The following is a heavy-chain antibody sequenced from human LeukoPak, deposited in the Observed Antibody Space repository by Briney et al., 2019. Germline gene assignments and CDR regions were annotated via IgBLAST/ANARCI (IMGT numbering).Heavy chain of an antibody. CDR3: ARDPNGDYVGAFDFQR. D-gene: IGHD4-17*01. Sequence: GGSLRLSCPPSGLTFSNFAMTWVRQVPGKGREWVSSISGAGTYYAESVKGRFTISRDNYKNTVYLQMNSLRAEDTALYYCARDPNGDYVGAFDFQRWGRGTLVTVSS. CDR2: ISGAGT. J-gene: IGHJ1*01. V-gene: IGHV3-23*01. CDR1: GLTFSNFA.